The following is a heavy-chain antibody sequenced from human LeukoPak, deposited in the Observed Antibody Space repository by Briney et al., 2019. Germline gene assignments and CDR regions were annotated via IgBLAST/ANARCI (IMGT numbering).Heavy chain of an antibody. V-gene: IGHV4-31*03. CDR3: ARGSLVVPAATSYWYSDL. CDR1: GGSISSGGYY. CDR2: IYYSGST. J-gene: IGHJ2*01. D-gene: IGHD2-2*01. Sequence: SQTLSLACTVSGGSISSGGYYWSWIRQHPGKGLEWIGYIYYSGSTYYNPSLKSRVTISVDTSKNQFSLKLSSVTAADTAVYYCARGSLVVPAATSYWYSDLWGRGTLVTVSS.